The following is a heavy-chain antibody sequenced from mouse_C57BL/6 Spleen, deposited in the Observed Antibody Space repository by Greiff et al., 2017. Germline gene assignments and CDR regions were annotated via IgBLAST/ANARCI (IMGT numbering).Heavy chain of an antibody. CDR2: IDPSDSET. CDR3: ATYYGSSPYYAMDY. CDR1: GYTFTSYW. V-gene: IGHV1-52*01. Sequence: QVQLQQPGAELVRPGSSVKLSCKASGYTFTSYWMHWVKQRPIQGLEWIGNIDPSDSETHYNQKFKDKATLTVDKSSSTAYMQLSSLTSEDSAVYYCATYYGSSPYYAMDYWGQGTSGTVSS. D-gene: IGHD1-1*01. J-gene: IGHJ4*01.